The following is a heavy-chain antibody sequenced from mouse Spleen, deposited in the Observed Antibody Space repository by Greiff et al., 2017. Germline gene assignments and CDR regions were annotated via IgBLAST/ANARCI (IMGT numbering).Heavy chain of an antibody. Sequence: VQLQQSGPELVKPGASVKISCKASGYTFTDYYINWVKQRPGQGLEWIGWIFPGSGSTYYNEKFKGKATLTVDKSSSTAYMLLSSLTSEDSAVYFCAREGWLLRNWYFDVWGAGTTVTVSS. D-gene: IGHD2-3*01. J-gene: IGHJ1*01. CDR3: AREGWLLRNWYFDV. CDR2: IFPGSGST. V-gene: IGHV1-75*01. CDR1: GYTFTDYY.